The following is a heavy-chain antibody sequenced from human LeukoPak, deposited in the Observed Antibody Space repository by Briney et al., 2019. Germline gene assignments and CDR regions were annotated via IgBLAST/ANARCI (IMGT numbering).Heavy chain of an antibody. CDR2: IKHSGST. CDR1: GGSFSGYY. D-gene: IGHD6-19*01. J-gene: IGHJ5*02. CDR3: ARGQKQWDWFDP. V-gene: IGHV4-34*01. Sequence: SETLSLTCAVYGGSFSGYYWSWIRQPPGKGVEGIGEIKHSGSTNYNPSLKSRVTISVDTSKNLYSLELRSVTRQGTALFYCARGQKQWDWFDPWGEGALVTVS.